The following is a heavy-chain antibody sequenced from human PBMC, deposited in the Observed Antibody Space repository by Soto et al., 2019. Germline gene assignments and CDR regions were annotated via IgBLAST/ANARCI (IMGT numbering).Heavy chain of an antibody. CDR3: TRVGFGTMFRGVIMDRWDY. CDR1: GFTFGDYA. D-gene: IGHD3-10*01. CDR2: IRSKAYGGTT. J-gene: IGHJ4*02. Sequence: GGSLRLSCTASGFTFGDYAMSWFRQAPGKGLEWVGFIRSKAYGGTTEYAASVKGRFTISRDDSKSIAYLQMNSLKTEDTAVYYCTRVGFGTMFRGVIMDRWDYWGQGTLVTVSS. V-gene: IGHV3-49*03.